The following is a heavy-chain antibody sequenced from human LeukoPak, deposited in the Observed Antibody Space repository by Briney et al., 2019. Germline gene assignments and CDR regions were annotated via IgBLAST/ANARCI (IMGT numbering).Heavy chain of an antibody. J-gene: IGHJ4*02. CDR3: ARDERRYCSGGSCYLPSY. Sequence: GGSLRLSCAASGFTFSSYDMHWVRQAPGKGLEWVAVIWYDGSNKYYADSVKGRFTISRDNSKNTLYLQMNSLRAEDTAVYYCARDERRYCSGGSCYLPSYWGQGTLVTVSS. V-gene: IGHV3-33*01. CDR1: GFTFSSYD. D-gene: IGHD2-15*01. CDR2: IWYDGSNK.